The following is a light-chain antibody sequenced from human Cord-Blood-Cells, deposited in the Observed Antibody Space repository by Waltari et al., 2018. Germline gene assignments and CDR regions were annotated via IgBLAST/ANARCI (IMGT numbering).Light chain of an antibody. V-gene: IGLV2-14*01. J-gene: IGLJ3*02. Sequence: QSALTQPASVSGSPGQSITISCTGTSSDVGGYNYVPWYQQHPSKAPNLMIYDVSKRTSGVSTRFSGSKSGTTASLTISGLQAEDEADYYCSSYTSSSTLVFGGGTKLTVL. CDR1: SSDVGGYNY. CDR3: SSYTSSSTLV. CDR2: DVS.